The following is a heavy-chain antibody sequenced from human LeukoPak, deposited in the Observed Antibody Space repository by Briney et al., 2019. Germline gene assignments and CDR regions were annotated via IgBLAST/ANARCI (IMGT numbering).Heavy chain of an antibody. CDR1: GFTFSSYG. V-gene: IGHV3-33*06. CDR3: AKDLWNYYDSSGCDY. J-gene: IGHJ4*02. Sequence: PGRSLRLSCAASGFTFSSYGMHWVRQAPGKGLEWVAVIWYDGSNKYYADSVKGRFTISRDNSKNTLYLQMNSLRAEDTAVYYCAKDLWNYYDSSGCDYWGQGTLVTVSS. CDR2: IWYDGSNK. D-gene: IGHD3-22*01.